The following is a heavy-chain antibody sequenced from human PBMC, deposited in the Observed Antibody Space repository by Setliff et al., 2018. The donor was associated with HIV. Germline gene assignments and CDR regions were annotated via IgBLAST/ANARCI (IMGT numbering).Heavy chain of an antibody. J-gene: IGHJ5*02. V-gene: IGHV3-23*01. Sequence: GGSLRLSCTASGFTFNKYAMGWVRRAPGKGLEWVSITSGTGGSPFYADSVEGRFTISRDNSKNMVYLQMNSLRAEDTAVYYCAALKGYSYGRGCFDPWGQGTLVTVSS. D-gene: IGHD5-18*01. CDR1: GFTFNKYA. CDR2: TSGTGGSP. CDR3: AALKGYSYGRGCFDP.